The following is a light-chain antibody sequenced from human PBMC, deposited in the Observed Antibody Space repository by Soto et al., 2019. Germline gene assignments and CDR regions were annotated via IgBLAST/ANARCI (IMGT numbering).Light chain of an antibody. V-gene: IGKV3-20*01. J-gene: IGKJ2*01. Sequence: EIVLTQSPGTLSLSPGERATLSCRASQSVSSSYLAWYQQKPGQAPRLLIDGASSRATGLPDRFSGSGSGTHFTLTISRLEPEDFALYYCQQYGTSPYTFGQGTKLEIK. CDR2: GAS. CDR1: QSVSSSY. CDR3: QQYGTSPYT.